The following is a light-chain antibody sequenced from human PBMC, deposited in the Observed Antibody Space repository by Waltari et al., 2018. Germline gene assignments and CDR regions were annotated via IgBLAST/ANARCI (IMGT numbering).Light chain of an antibody. V-gene: IGLV2-14*01. J-gene: IGLJ1*01. Sequence: QSALTQPASVSGSPAQSIPIPCSGTDSAVGAYDFVSLYQQHPGKAPHLIIYEVSNRPSGISNRFSASKSGNTASLTISGLQAEDEADYYCSSYTTSSAPGVFGTGTRVTVL. CDR2: EVS. CDR3: SSYTTSSAPGV. CDR1: DSAVGAYDF.